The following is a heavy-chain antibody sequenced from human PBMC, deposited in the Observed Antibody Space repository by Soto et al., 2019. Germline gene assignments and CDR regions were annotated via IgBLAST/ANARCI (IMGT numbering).Heavy chain of an antibody. CDR2: IYHSGST. CDR1: GYSISSGYY. J-gene: IGHJ6*02. D-gene: IGHD6-13*01. CDR3: ARSRYSSSWYGHYYYGMDV. Sequence: PSETLSLTCAVSGYSISSGYYWGCIRQPPGKGLEWIESIYHSGSTYYNPSLKSRVTISVDTSKNQFSLKLSSVTAADTAVYYCARSRYSSSWYGHYYYGMDVWGQGTTVTVSS. V-gene: IGHV4-38-2*01.